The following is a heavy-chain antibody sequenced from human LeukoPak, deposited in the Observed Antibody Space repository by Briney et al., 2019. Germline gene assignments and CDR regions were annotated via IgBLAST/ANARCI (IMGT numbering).Heavy chain of an antibody. Sequence: GGSLRLSCAASGFTFSSYAMSWVRQAPGKGLEWVSAISGSGGSTYYADSVKGRFTISRDNSKNTLYLQMNSLRAEDTAVYYCARPRGQQLVSHFDYWGQGTLVTVSS. J-gene: IGHJ4*02. CDR3: ARPRGQQLVSHFDY. CDR2: ISGSGGST. CDR1: GFTFSSYA. D-gene: IGHD6-13*01. V-gene: IGHV3-23*01.